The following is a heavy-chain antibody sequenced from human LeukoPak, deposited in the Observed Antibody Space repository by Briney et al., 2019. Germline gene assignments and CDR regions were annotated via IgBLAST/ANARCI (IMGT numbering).Heavy chain of an antibody. V-gene: IGHV5-51*01. CDR1: GYSFTSYW. D-gene: IGHD6-19*01. CDR3: ARHCIAVAPTSTYYYYGMDV. J-gene: IGHJ6*02. Sequence: GESLKISCKGSGYSFTSYWISWVRQMPGKGLEWMGIIYPGDSDTRYSPSFQGQVTISADKSISTAYLQWSSLKASDTAMYYCARHCIAVAPTSTYYYYGMDVWGQGTTVTVSS. CDR2: IYPGDSDT.